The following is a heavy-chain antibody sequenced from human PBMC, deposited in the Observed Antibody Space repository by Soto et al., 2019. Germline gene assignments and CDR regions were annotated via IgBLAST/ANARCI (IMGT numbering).Heavy chain of an antibody. J-gene: IGHJ6*03. CDR1: GFTFSNYW. CDR3: ARGDCVGGPCYSLAGSFYYYMDV. D-gene: IGHD2-15*01. Sequence: EVQLVESGGGLVQPGGSLRLSCAASGFTFSNYWMYWVRQAPGKGLVWVSRINSDGSVSSYADSVKGRLTISRDNVKNALYLKMNRLRDEDTAVYYCARGDCVGGPCYSLAGSFYYYMDVWGKGTTVTVFS. V-gene: IGHV3-74*01. CDR2: INSDGSVS.